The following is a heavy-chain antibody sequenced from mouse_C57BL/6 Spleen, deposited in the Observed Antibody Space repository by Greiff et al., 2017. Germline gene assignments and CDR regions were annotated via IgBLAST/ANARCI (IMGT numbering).Heavy chain of an antibody. D-gene: IGHD2-1*01. CDR3: ARRSYGNSYYYAMDY. V-gene: IGHV1-61*01. CDR1: GYTFTSYW. J-gene: IGHJ4*01. CDR2: IYPSDSET. Sequence: VQLQQPGAELVRPGSSVKLSCKASGYTFTSYWMDWVKQRPGQGLEWIGNIYPSDSETHYNQKFKDKATLTVDKSSSTAYMQLSSLTSEDSAVYYCARRSYGNSYYYAMDYWGQGTSVTVSS.